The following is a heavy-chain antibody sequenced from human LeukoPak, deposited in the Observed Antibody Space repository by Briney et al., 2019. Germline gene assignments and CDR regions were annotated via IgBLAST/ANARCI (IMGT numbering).Heavy chain of an antibody. V-gene: IGHV3-74*01. CDR2: INSDGSST. CDR1: GFTFSSYW. CDR3: ARKKATDYYYYYYGMDV. J-gene: IGHJ6*02. Sequence: GGSLRLSCAASGFTFSSYWMHWVRQAPGKGLVWVSGINSDGSSTSYADSVKGRFTISRDNAKNTLYLQMNSLRAEDTAVYYCARKKATDYYYYYYGMDVWGQGTTVTVSS. D-gene: IGHD5-24*01.